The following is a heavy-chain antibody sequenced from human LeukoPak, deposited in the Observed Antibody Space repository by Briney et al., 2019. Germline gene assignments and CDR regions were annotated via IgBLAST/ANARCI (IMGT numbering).Heavy chain of an antibody. CDR2: LHYSGTT. CDR1: GGSISSSSYY. J-gene: IGHJ5*02. CDR3: ASLRRRDGYNNH. Sequence: SETLSLTCTVSGGSISSSSYYWGWIRQPPGKGLESLGSLHYSGTTYYNPSLKSRVTISGDTSRNQFFLKLTSVTAADTAVYYRASLRRRDGYNNHWGQGTLVTVSS. V-gene: IGHV4-39*01. D-gene: IGHD1-1*01.